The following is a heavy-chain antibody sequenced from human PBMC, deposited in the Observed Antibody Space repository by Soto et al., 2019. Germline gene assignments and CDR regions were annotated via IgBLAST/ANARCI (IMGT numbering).Heavy chain of an antibody. CDR3: ARDLTGGPTYYDFWSGYSPVDY. J-gene: IGHJ4*02. D-gene: IGHD3-3*01. Sequence: GASVKVSCKASGYNFTSYYMHWGRQAPGQGLEWMGIIDPSGGSTSYAQKFQGRVSMTRDTSTSTVYMDLSSLRSEDTAVYYCARDLTGGPTYYDFWSGYSPVDYWGLGTLVTVSS. V-gene: IGHV1-46*03. CDR2: IDPSGGST. CDR1: GYNFTSYY.